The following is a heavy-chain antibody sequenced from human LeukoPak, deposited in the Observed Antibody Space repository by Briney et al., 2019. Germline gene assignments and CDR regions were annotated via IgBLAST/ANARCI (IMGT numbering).Heavy chain of an antibody. D-gene: IGHD3-22*01. CDR1: GYSFTSYW. Sequence: KISCKGSGYSFTSYWIGWVRQAPGQGLEWMGGIIPIFGTANYAQKFQGRVTITADESTSTAYMELSSLRSEDTAVYYCARDGDYYDSSGYHDWGQGTLVTVSS. CDR3: ARDGDYYDSSGYHD. V-gene: IGHV1-69*01. CDR2: IIPIFGTA. J-gene: IGHJ4*02.